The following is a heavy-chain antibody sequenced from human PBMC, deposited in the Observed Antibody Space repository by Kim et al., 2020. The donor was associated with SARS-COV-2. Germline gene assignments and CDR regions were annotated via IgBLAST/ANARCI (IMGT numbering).Heavy chain of an antibody. D-gene: IGHD6-13*01. CDR2: IIPIFGTA. CDR1: GGTFSSYA. CDR3: ARDSGSSWYDRGYYYGMDV. V-gene: IGHV1-69*13. J-gene: IGHJ6*02. Sequence: SVKVSCKASGGTFSSYAISWVRQAPGQGLEWMGGIIPIFGTANYAQKFQGRVTITADESTSTAYMELSSLRSEDTAVYYCARDSGSSWYDRGYYYGMDVWGQGTTVTVSS.